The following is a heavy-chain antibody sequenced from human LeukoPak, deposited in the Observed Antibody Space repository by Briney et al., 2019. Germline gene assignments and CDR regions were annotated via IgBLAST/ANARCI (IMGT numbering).Heavy chain of an antibody. CDR3: AKDYDGDYVHDAFDI. Sequence: PGGSLRLSCAATGFTFDDYAMHWVRQAPGKGLEWVSGISWNSGSIGYADSVKGRFTISRDNAKNSLYLQMNSLRAEDTALYYCAKDYDGDYVHDAFDIWGQGTMVTVSS. V-gene: IGHV3-9*01. CDR2: ISWNSGSI. CDR1: GFTFDDYA. J-gene: IGHJ3*02. D-gene: IGHD4-17*01.